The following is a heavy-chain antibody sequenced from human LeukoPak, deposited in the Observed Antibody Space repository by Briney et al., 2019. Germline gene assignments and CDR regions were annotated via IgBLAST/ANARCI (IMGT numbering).Heavy chain of an antibody. CDR2: IKQDGSEK. D-gene: IGHD2-2*02. J-gene: IGHJ5*02. Sequence: GGSLRLSCAASGFTFSSYWMSWVRQAPGKGLEWVANIKQDGSEKYYVDSVKGRFTISRDNAKNSLYLQMNSLRAEATAVYYCARAMGYQLLYAGWFDPWGQGTLVTVSS. CDR3: ARAMGYQLLYAGWFDP. CDR1: GFTFSSYW. V-gene: IGHV3-7*01.